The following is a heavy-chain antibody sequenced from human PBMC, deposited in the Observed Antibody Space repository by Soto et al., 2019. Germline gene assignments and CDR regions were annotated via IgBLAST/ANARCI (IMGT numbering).Heavy chain of an antibody. Sequence: QITLKESGPTLVKPTQTLTLTCTFSGFSLSTTEEGVGWIRQPPGKAPEWLALIYWEDDKRYSPSLKTRLTITKDTSKNQVVLTVTNVDPVDTATYYCAHGSCFGADCYPNPYFDFWGQGILVTVSS. CDR2: IYWEDDK. CDR1: GFSLSTTEEG. CDR3: AHGSCFGADCYPNPYFDF. J-gene: IGHJ4*02. D-gene: IGHD2-21*02. V-gene: IGHV2-5*02.